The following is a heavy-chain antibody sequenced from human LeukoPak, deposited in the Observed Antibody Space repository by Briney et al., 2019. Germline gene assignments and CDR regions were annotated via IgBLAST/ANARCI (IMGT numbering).Heavy chain of an antibody. D-gene: IGHD3-22*01. V-gene: IGHV4-30-2*01. CDR3: ARGITMTLGAFDI. Sequence: SQTLSLTCAVSGGSISSGGYSWSWIRQPPGKGLEWMGYIYHSGSTYYNPSLKSRVTISVDRSKNQFSLKLSSVTAADTAVYYCARGITMTLGAFDIWGQGTMVTVSS. CDR1: GGSISSGGYS. J-gene: IGHJ3*02. CDR2: IYHSGST.